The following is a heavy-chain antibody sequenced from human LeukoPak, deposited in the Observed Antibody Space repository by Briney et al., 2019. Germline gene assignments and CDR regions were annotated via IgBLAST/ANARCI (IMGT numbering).Heavy chain of an antibody. CDR2: IYYSGST. CDR1: GGSISSSSYY. CDR3: ARDTYYYDSSGYSPFDY. V-gene: IGHV4-39*07. Sequence: SETLSLTCTVSGGSISSSSYYWGWIRQPPGKGLEWIGSIYYSGSTYYNPSLKSRATISVDTSKNQFSLKLSSVTAADTAVYYCARDTYYYDSSGYSPFDYWGQGTLVTVSS. J-gene: IGHJ4*02. D-gene: IGHD3-22*01.